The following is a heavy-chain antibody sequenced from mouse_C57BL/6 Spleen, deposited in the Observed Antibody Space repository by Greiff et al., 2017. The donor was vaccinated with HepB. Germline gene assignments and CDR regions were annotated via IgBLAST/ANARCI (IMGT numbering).Heavy chain of an antibody. CDR1: GYTFTDYY. CDR3: ARLRGGDYAMDY. V-gene: IGHV1-26*01. CDR2: INPNNGGT. Sequence: EVQLQQSGPELVKPGASVKISCKASGYTFTDYYMNWVKQSHGKSLEWIGDINPNNGGTSYNQKFKGKATLTVDKSASTAYMELRSLTSEDSAVYYCARLRGGDYAMDYWGQGTSVTVSS. J-gene: IGHJ4*01.